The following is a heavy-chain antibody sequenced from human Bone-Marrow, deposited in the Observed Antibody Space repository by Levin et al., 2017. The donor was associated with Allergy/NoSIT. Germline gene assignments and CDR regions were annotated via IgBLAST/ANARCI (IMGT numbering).Heavy chain of an antibody. CDR2: IYYSGST. CDR3: AGHRGVAAAGNFDY. V-gene: IGHV4-39*01. J-gene: IGHJ4*02. Sequence: SSETLSLTCTVSGGSISSSSYYWGWIRQPPGKGLEWIGSIYYSGSTYYNPSLKSRVTISVDTSKNQFSLKLSSVTAADTAVYYCAGHRGVAAAGNFDYWGQGTLVTVSS. CDR1: GGSISSSSYY. D-gene: IGHD6-13*01.